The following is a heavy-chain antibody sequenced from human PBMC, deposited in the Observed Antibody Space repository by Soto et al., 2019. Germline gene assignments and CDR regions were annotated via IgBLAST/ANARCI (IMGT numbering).Heavy chain of an antibody. V-gene: IGHV3-33*01. J-gene: IGHJ3*02. Sequence: GGSLRLSCAASGFTFSSYGMHWVRQAPGKGLEWVAVIWYDGSNKYYADSVKGRFTISRDNSKNTLYLQMNSLRAEGTAVYYCARADYCSGGSCYGNDAFDIWGQGTMVTVSS. CDR3: ARADYCSGGSCYGNDAFDI. CDR2: IWYDGSNK. D-gene: IGHD2-15*01. CDR1: GFTFSSYG.